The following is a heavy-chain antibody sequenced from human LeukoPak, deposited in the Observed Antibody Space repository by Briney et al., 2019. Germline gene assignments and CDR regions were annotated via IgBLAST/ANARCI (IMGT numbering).Heavy chain of an antibody. Sequence: GGSLRLSCAASGFTFSSYGMPWVRQAPGKGLEWVAVIWYDGSNKYYADSVKGRFTISRDNSKNTLYLQMNSLRAEDTAVYYCARQITMVRGEGIDYWGQGTLVTVSS. CDR3: ARQITMVRGEGIDY. V-gene: IGHV3-33*01. D-gene: IGHD3-10*01. CDR1: GFTFSSYG. CDR2: IWYDGSNK. J-gene: IGHJ4*02.